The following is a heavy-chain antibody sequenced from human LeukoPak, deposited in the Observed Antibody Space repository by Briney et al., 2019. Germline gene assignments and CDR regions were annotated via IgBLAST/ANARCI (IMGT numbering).Heavy chain of an antibody. CDR1: GYKFISHW. CDR2: IYPGDSDT. D-gene: IGHD6-13*01. J-gene: IGHJ4*02. V-gene: IGHV5-51*01. Sequence: GESLKISCQASGYKFISHWIGWVRQMPGKGLEWMGIIYPGDSDTRYSPSFQGQVTISADKSISTAYLQWSSLKASDTAMYYCARLRGRDSSSWDFDYWGQGTLVTVSS. CDR3: ARLRGRDSSSWDFDY.